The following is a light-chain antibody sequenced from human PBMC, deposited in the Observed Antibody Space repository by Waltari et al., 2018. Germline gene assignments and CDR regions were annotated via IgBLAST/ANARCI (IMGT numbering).Light chain of an antibody. CDR2: RDD. J-gene: IGLJ3*02. Sequence: SYELTQPVSVSVAQGQTAKITCWGDNIGMKNVHWYQHRPGQAPLLVLYRDDNRPPGIPDRFSGSNSGNTATLTISGAQAGDEAAYYCQVWDNSNGVFGGGT. CDR1: NIGMKN. V-gene: IGLV3-9*01. CDR3: QVWDNSNGV.